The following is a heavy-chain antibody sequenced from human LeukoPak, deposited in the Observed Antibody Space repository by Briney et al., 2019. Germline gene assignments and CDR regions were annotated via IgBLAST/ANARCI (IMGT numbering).Heavy chain of an antibody. J-gene: IGHJ6*03. CDR2: IIPIFGTA. CDR3: ARGRNGYSSSSGRYYYYYYYMDV. D-gene: IGHD6-6*01. Sequence: GASVKVSCKASGGTFSSYAISWVRQAPGQGLEWMGGIIPIFGTANYAQKFQGRVTITTDESTGTAYMELSSLRSEDTAVYYCARGRNGYSSSSGRYYYYYYYMDVWGKGTTVTVSS. V-gene: IGHV1-69*05. CDR1: GGTFSSYA.